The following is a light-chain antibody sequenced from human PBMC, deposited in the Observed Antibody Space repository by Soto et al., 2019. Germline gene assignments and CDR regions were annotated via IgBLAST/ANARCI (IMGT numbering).Light chain of an antibody. CDR3: CSYAGSIYV. V-gene: IGLV2-11*01. CDR2: DVS. J-gene: IGLJ1*01. Sequence: QSALTQPRSVSGSPGQLVTISCTGTSSDVGGYNYVSWYQHHPGKAPKLMIYDVSKRPSGVPYRFSGSKSGNTASLTISGLQDEDEADYSCCSYAGSIYVFGTGTKLTAL. CDR1: SSDVGGYNY.